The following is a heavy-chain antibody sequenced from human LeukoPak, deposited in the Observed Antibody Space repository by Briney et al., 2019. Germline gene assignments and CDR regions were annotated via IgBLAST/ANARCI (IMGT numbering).Heavy chain of an antibody. J-gene: IGHJ6*02. CDR2: ISSSGSTI. CDR1: GFTFSSYD. V-gene: IGHV3-48*03. D-gene: IGHD5-12*01. CDR3: ASPYSGYDSGMDV. Sequence: PGGSLRLSCAASGFTFSSYDMNWVRQAPGKGLEWVSYISSSGSTIYYADSVKGRFTISRDNAKNSLYLQMNSLRAEDTAVYYCASPYSGYDSGMDVWGQGTTVTVSS.